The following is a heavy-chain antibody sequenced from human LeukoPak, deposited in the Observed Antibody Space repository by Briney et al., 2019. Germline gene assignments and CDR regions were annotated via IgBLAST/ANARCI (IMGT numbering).Heavy chain of an antibody. Sequence: PGGSLRLSCAASGFTFGSCAMDWVRQAPGKGLEWVAVMSYDGSHKYYADSVKGRFTISRDNSRNTLYLQMNSLRAEDTAVYYCARAPVWVTDWYFDLWGRGTLVTVSS. CDR2: MSYDGSHK. J-gene: IGHJ2*01. CDR1: GFTFGSCA. V-gene: IGHV3-30*04. D-gene: IGHD2-21*02. CDR3: ARAPVWVTDWYFDL.